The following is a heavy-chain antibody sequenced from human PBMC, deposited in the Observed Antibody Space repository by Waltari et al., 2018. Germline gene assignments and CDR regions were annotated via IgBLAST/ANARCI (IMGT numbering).Heavy chain of an antibody. CDR1: GFTFSSYG. Sequence: QVQLVESGGGVVQPGGSLRLSCAASGFTFSSYGMHWVRQAPGKGLEGVAFIRYDGSNKYYADSVKGRFTISRDNSKNTLYLQMNSLRAEDTAVYYCAKIIVGATNFDYWGQGTLVTVSS. CDR2: IRYDGSNK. J-gene: IGHJ4*02. D-gene: IGHD1-26*01. V-gene: IGHV3-30*02. CDR3: AKIIVGATNFDY.